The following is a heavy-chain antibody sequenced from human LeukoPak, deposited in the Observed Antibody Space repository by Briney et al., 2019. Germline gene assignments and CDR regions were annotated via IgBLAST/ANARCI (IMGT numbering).Heavy chain of an antibody. CDR3: GRGNRSSCSPTFAY. CDR1: GFTFSSYS. CDR2: ISSSSSSYI. J-gene: IGHJ4*02. D-gene: IGHD6-13*01. Sequence: GGSLRLSCAASGFTFSSYSMNWVRQAPGKGLEWVSSISSSSSSYIYYADSVKGRFTISRDNAKNSLYLQMNSLRAEDTAVYYWGRGNRSSCSPTFAYGGRETLVTASS. V-gene: IGHV3-21*01.